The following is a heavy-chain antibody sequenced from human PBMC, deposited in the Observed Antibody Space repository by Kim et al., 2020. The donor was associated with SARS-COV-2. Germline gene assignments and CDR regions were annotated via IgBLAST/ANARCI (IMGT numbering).Heavy chain of an antibody. CDR2: IYYSGST. CDR3: ARGGNNIVVVPAASVHYYYGMDV. CDR1: GGSISSGGYY. D-gene: IGHD2-2*01. V-gene: IGHV4-31*03. Sequence: SETLSLTCTVSGGSISSGGYYWSWIRQHTGKDLEWIGYIYYSGSTYYNPSLKSRVTISVDTYKNQFTLKLSSVTAADTAVYYCARGGNNIVVVPAASVHYYYGMDVWGQGTTVTVSS. J-gene: IGHJ6*02.